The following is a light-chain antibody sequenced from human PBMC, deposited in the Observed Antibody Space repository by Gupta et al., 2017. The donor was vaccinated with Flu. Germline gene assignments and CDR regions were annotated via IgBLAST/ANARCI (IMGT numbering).Light chain of an antibody. CDR2: KAS. V-gene: IGKV1-5*03. CDR1: QSISSW. Sequence: GYRVTITCRASQSISSWLAWYQQKPGKAPKLLIYKASSLESGVPSRFSGSGSGTEFTLTISSLQPDDFATYYCQQYNSYSYTFGQGTKLEIK. J-gene: IGKJ2*01. CDR3: QQYNSYSYT.